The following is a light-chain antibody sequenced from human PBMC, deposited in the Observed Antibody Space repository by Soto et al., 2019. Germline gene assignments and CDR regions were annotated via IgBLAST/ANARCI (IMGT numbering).Light chain of an antibody. CDR1: QSVSSY. CDR2: DAS. V-gene: IGKV3-11*01. J-gene: IGKJ5*01. Sequence: EIVLTQSPATLSLSPGERATLSCRASQSVSSYLAWYQQKPGQAPRLLIYDASNRATGIPARFSGSGSATDFTLTISSLEPEDFAVYYCQHRSNWITFGQGTRLEIK. CDR3: QHRSNWIT.